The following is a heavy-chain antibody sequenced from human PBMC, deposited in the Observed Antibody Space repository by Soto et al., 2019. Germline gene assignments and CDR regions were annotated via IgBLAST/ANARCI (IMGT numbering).Heavy chain of an antibody. CDR2: IKDGGRT. CDR1: GGSLSGYY. D-gene: IGHD5-12*01. J-gene: IGHJ4*02. V-gene: IGHV4-34*01. Sequence: QVQLQQWGAGLLKPSETLSLNCAVNGGSLSGYYWSWIRQPPGKGLEWIGEIKDGGRTNYSPSLKGRATISSDTSNNQFSLRLYSVTAADTGVYCCARGQEGVVATHWDQGTLVTVSS. CDR3: ARGQEGVVATH.